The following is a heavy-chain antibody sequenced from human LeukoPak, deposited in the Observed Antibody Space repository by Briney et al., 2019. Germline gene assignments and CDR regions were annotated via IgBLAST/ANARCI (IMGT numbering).Heavy chain of an antibody. CDR1: GGSISSGGYY. D-gene: IGHD6-6*01. J-gene: IGHJ4*02. CDR3: ARGSTIVARECGFDY. V-gene: IGHV4-31*03. CDR2: INYSGST. Sequence: PSQTLSLTCTVSGGSISSGGYYWSWLRQHPGKGLEWIGHINYSGSTYYNPSLKSRVTISVDTSKNQFSLNLSSVTAADTAVYYCARGSTIVARECGFDYWGQGTLVTVSS.